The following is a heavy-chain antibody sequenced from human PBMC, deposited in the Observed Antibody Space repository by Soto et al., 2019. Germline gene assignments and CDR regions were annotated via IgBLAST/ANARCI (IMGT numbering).Heavy chain of an antibody. CDR3: AKVRVSTTGGYDQTFDY. CDR2: ISWNSGSI. Sequence: EVQLVESGGGLVQPGRSLRLSCAASGFTFDDYAMHWVRQAPWKGLEWVSGISWNSGSIGYADSVKGRFTISRDNAKNSLYLQMNSLRAEDTALYYCAKVRVSTTGGYDQTFDYWGQGTLVTVSS. J-gene: IGHJ4*02. D-gene: IGHD5-12*01. V-gene: IGHV3-9*01. CDR1: GFTFDDYA.